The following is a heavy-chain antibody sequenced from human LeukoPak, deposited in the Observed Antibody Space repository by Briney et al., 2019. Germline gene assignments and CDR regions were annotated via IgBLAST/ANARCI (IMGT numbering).Heavy chain of an antibody. D-gene: IGHD6-19*01. V-gene: IGHV4-59*01. CDR2: IYYSGST. CDR3: ARSSIAVAGTLWFDP. CDR1: GGSISSYY. Sequence: SETLSLTCTVFGGSISSYYWSWIRQPPGKGLEWIGYIYYSGSTNYNPSLKSRVTISVDTSKNQFSLKLSSVTAADTAVYYCARSSIAVAGTLWFDPWGQGTLVTVSS. J-gene: IGHJ5*02.